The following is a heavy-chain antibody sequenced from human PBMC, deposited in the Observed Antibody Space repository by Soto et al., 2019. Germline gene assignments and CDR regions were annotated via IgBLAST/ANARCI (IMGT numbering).Heavy chain of an antibody. CDR2: ISWSSGTV. J-gene: IGHJ5*02. Sequence: EVQLVASGGGLVQPGVSLRLSCAASGFAFDDYAMHWVRQAPGKGLEWVAGISWSSGTVAFADSVKGRFTISRDNAKHSLLLQMHRLKPEDTSVYYCPKAHGSGLTYDNWLDPWGQGTLVTVSS. D-gene: IGHD3-10*01. CDR1: GFAFDDYA. V-gene: IGHV3-9*01. CDR3: PKAHGSGLTYDNWLDP.